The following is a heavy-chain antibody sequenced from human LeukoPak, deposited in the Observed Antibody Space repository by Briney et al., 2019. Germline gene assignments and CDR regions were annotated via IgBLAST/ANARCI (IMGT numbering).Heavy chain of an antibody. CDR3: ASGIVVVPAALRSDY. J-gene: IGHJ4*02. CDR1: GFTFSSYG. D-gene: IGHD2-2*01. V-gene: IGHV3-30*03. Sequence: GGSLRLSCAASGFTFSSYGMHWVRQAPGKGLEWVAVISYDGIIKYYADSVKGRFTISRDNSKNTLYLQMNSLRAEDTAVYYCASGIVVVPAALRSDYWGQGTLVTVSS. CDR2: ISYDGIIK.